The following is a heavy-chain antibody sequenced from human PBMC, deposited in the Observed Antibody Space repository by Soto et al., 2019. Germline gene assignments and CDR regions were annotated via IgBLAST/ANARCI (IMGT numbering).Heavy chain of an antibody. CDR3: ASCIWFGERTYYYYMDV. CDR2: IYYSGST. CDR1: GGSISSGGYY. V-gene: IGHV4-31*03. J-gene: IGHJ6*03. D-gene: IGHD3-10*01. Sequence: SETLSLTCTVSGGSISSGGYYWSWIRQHPGKGLEWIGYIYYSGSTYYNPSLKSRVTISVDTSKNQFSLKLSSVTAADTAVYYCASCIWFGERTYYYYMDVWGKGTTVTVSS.